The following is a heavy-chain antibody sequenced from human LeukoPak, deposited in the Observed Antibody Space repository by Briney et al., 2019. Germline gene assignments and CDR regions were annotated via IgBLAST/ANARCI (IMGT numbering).Heavy chain of an antibody. J-gene: IGHJ3*02. CDR1: GFTVSSNY. Sequence: GGSLRLSCAASGFTVSSNYMSWVRQAPGKRLEWVSVIYSGGSTYYADSVKGRFTISRDNSKNTLYLQMNSLRAEDTAVYYCARDSGVDDAFDIWGQGTMVTVSS. CDR3: ARDSGVDDAFDI. D-gene: IGHD2-15*01. V-gene: IGHV3-66*01. CDR2: IYSGGST.